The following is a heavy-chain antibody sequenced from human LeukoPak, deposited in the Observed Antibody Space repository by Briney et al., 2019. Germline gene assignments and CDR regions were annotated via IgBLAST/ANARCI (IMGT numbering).Heavy chain of an antibody. CDR2: IYPGDSDI. Sequence: GESLKISCKGSGYRFTNYWIAWVRQMPGKGLERMGIIYPGDSDIRYSPSFQGQVTISADKSISTAYLQWSSLKASDTAMYYCARLTDIVVVTTTSYLNAFDIWGQGTMVSVSS. D-gene: IGHD2-21*02. V-gene: IGHV5-51*01. CDR3: ARLTDIVVVTTTSYLNAFDI. J-gene: IGHJ3*02. CDR1: GYRFTNYW.